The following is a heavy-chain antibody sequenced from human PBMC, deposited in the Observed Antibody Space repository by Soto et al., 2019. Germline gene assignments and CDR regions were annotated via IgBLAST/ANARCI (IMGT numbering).Heavy chain of an antibody. CDR1: GFTISSNY. CDR3: ARGSNSNNWKRFDY. V-gene: IGHV3-66*01. CDR2: MYAAGST. J-gene: IGHJ4*02. D-gene: IGHD1-1*01. Sequence: EVQLVESGGGLVQPGGSLRLSCAVTGFTISSNYMNWVRQAPGKGLEWVSVMYAAGSTYYEDSVKGRFNISRDNSKNTVYLQMNILRGEDTAVYYCARGSNSNNWKRFDYWGQGTLVTVSS.